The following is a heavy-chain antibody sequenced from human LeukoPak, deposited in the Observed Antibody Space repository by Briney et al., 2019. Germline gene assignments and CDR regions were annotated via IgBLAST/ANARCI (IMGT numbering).Heavy chain of an antibody. D-gene: IGHD1-26*01. CDR2: ISGSGGST. CDR3: ARGHLWEQGKGQAGEVDLYYYYYMDV. J-gene: IGHJ6*03. CDR1: GFTFSSYA. V-gene: IGHV3-23*01. Sequence: GGSLRLSCAASGFTFSSYAMSWVRQAPGKGLEWVSAISGSGGSTYYADSVKGRFTISRDNSKNTLYLQMNSLRAEDTAVYYCARGHLWEQGKGQAGEVDLYYYYYMDVWGKGTTVTVSS.